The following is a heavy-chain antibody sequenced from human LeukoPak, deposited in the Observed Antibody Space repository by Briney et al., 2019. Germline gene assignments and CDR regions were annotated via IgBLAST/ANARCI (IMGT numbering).Heavy chain of an antibody. D-gene: IGHD3-10*01. Sequence: SETLSLTCGVSGGSISSSYWWSWVRQPPGKGLEWIGEIYHSGSTNYNPSLKSRVTISVDTSKNQFSLKLSSVTAADAAVYYCARDTYYYGSGSYRLDYWGQGTLVTVSS. CDR1: GGSISSSYW. J-gene: IGHJ4*02. CDR3: ARDTYYYGSGSYRLDY. V-gene: IGHV4-4*02. CDR2: IYHSGST.